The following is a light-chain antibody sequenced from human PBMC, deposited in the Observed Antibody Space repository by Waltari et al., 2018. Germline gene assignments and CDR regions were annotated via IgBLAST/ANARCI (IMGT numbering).Light chain of an antibody. J-gene: IGLJ2*01. CDR3: ATWDGSLSAVV. Sequence: QSVVTQPPSASGTPGQRVTIPCSGSSSTIGSNFVYWYQQLPGATPKVLIFRNDRRPAGVPDRFSGSKSGTSASLDISGLRSEDEANYYCATWDGSLSAVVFGGGTKLTVL. CDR1: SSTIGSNF. V-gene: IGLV1-47*01. CDR2: RND.